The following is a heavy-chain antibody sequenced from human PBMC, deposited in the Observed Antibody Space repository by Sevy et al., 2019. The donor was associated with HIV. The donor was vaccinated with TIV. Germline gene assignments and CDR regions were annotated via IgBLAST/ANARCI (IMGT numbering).Heavy chain of an antibody. CDR2: SRNKANSYIT. J-gene: IGHJ3*01. Sequence: GGSLRLSCVASGFTFSDHYMDWVRQPPGKGLEWVGRSRNKANSYITDYAASEKGRFTNSRDNSKNSLDLQMNSLKTEDTAAYYCARLTNIVGPTVTSNSKVFDVWGQGTVVTVSS. CDR1: GFTFSDHY. CDR3: ARLTNIVGPTVTSNSKVFDV. V-gene: IGHV3-72*01. D-gene: IGHD1-26*01.